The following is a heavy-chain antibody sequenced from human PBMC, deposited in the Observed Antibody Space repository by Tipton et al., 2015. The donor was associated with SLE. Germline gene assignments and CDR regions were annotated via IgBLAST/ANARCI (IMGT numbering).Heavy chain of an antibody. CDR3: ARRRVGYFGAGRDYFGMDV. V-gene: IGHV1-2*06. CDR1: GYSFYGYF. D-gene: IGHD3-16*01. J-gene: IGHJ6*02. Sequence: QSGAEVKKSGASVKVSCKASGYSFYGYFMHWVRQAPGQGLEWMGRISPNSGGTNYAQKFQGRVTMTRDTSISTAYMELSSLRSDDTALYYCARRRVGYFGAGRDYFGMDVWGQGTTVTVSS. CDR2: ISPNSGGT.